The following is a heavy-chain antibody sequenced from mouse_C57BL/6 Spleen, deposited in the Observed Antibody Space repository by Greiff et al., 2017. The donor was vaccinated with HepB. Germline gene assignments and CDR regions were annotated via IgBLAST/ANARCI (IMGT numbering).Heavy chain of an antibody. CDR2: IWSGGST. Sequence: VKLMESGPGLVQPSQSLSITCTVSGFSLTSYGVHWVRQSPGKGLEWLGVIWSGGSTDYNAAFISRLSISKDNSKSQVFFKMNSLQADDTAIYYCARLIYYDYDGYYYAMDYWGQGTSVTVSS. CDR3: ARLIYYDYDGYYYAMDY. D-gene: IGHD2-4*01. J-gene: IGHJ4*01. CDR1: GFSLTSYG. V-gene: IGHV2-2*01.